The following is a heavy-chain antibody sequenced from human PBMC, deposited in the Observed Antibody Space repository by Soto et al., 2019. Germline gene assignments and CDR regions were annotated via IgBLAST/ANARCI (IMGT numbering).Heavy chain of an antibody. CDR3: ARHPAVTGTAAYFDY. CDR2: IYSSGST. Sequence: SETLSLTCTVSGGSISSYYWSWIRQPPGKGLEWIGYIYSSGSTNYTPSLKSRVTISVDASKNQFSLRLSSVTAADTAVYYCARHPAVTGTAAYFDYWGQGTLVTVSS. D-gene: IGHD6-19*01. CDR1: GGSISSYY. V-gene: IGHV4-59*08. J-gene: IGHJ4*02.